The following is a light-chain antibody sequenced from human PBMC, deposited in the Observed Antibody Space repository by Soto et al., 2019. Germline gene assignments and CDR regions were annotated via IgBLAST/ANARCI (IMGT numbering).Light chain of an antibody. CDR3: SSYTSGSTYV. J-gene: IGLJ1*01. V-gene: IGLV2-14*01. Sequence: QSALTQPASVSGSPGQSITISCTGTSSDVGGYDYVSWYQQHPGKAPKLMICDVSIRPSGGSNRFSGSKSGNTASLTISGLQAEDEAEYYCSSYTSGSTYVFGTGTKLTVL. CDR2: DVS. CDR1: SSDVGGYDY.